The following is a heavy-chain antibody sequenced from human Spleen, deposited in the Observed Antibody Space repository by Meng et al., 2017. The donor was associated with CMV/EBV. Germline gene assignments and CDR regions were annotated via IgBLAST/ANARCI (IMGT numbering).Heavy chain of an antibody. V-gene: IGHV1-69*10. Sequence: CKASGGTFSSYAISWVRQAPGQGLEWMGGIIPILGIANYAQKFQGRVTITADKSTSTAYMELSSLRSEDTAVYYCAREDRQLGWLDPWGQGTLVTVSS. D-gene: IGHD6-6*01. CDR2: IIPILGIA. CDR1: GGTFSSYA. CDR3: AREDRQLGWLDP. J-gene: IGHJ5*02.